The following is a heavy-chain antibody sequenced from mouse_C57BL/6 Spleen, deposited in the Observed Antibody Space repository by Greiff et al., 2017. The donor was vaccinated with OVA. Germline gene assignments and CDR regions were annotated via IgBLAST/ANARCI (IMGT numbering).Heavy chain of an antibody. J-gene: IGHJ3*01. CDR1: GFTFSDYG. V-gene: IGHV5-17*01. Sequence: EVMLVESGGGLVKPGGSLKLSCAASGFTFSDYGMHWVRQAPEKGLEWVAYISSGSSTIYYADTVKGRFTISRDNAKNTLFLQMTSLRSEDTAMYYCARTYYGYDDGAGFAYWGQGTLVTVSA. CDR3: ARTYYGYDDGAGFAY. CDR2: ISSGSSTI. D-gene: IGHD2-9*01.